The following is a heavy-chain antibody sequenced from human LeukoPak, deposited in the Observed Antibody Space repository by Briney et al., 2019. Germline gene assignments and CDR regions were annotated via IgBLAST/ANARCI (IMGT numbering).Heavy chain of an antibody. V-gene: IGHV5-51*01. CDR2: IYPGDSDI. D-gene: IGHD3-3*01. CDR3: VRRAMTGGFWSGYLNWFDP. CDR1: GYRFTSHW. J-gene: IGHJ5*02. Sequence: GESLQISCQGSGYRFTSHWIGWVRQMPGRGLEWMGIIYPGDSDIRYRPSFQGQVTITADKSISTAYLQWSSLKASDSGVYYCVRRAMTGGFWSGYLNWFDPWGQGTLVTVSS.